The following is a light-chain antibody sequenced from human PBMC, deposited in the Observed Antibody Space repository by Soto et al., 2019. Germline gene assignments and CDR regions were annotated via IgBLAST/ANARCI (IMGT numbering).Light chain of an antibody. Sequence: EIVMTQSPVALSVSPGERATLSCRASQTVSSNLAWYQHKPGQAPRLLIYGASTRATGIPDRFSGSGSGTDFTLTISRLEPEDFAVYYCQQYGSSPLTFGGGTKVDNK. CDR2: GAS. J-gene: IGKJ4*01. CDR1: QTVSSN. CDR3: QQYGSSPLT. V-gene: IGKV3-20*01.